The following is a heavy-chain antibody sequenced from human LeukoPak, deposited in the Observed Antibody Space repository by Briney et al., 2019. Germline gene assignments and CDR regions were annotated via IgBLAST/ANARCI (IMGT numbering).Heavy chain of an antibody. V-gene: IGHV4-30-2*01. CDR3: ARLRGSYLGDYYYYYMDV. D-gene: IGHD1-26*01. CDR2: IYHSGST. CDR1: GGSISRGGYY. J-gene: IGHJ6*03. Sequence: NLSETLSLTCTVSGGSISRGGYYWSWIRPPPGKGLEWIGYIYHSGSTYYNPSLKSRVTISVDRSKNQFSLKLSSVTAVDTAVYYCARLRGSYLGDYYYYYMDVCGKGTTVTVSS.